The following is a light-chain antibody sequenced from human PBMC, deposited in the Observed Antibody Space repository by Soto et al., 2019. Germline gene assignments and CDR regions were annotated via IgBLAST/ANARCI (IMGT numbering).Light chain of an antibody. CDR1: SSNIGAGYD. V-gene: IGLV1-40*01. J-gene: IGLJ1*01. CDR2: GNN. Sequence: QAVVTQPPSVSGAPGQRVTISCTGSSSNIGAGYDVHWYQQLPGAAPKLLIYGNNNRPSGVPDRFSGSKSGASASLGITGLQAEDEADYYCQSYDTSLSGSNVFGTGTKVTVL. CDR3: QSYDTSLSGSNV.